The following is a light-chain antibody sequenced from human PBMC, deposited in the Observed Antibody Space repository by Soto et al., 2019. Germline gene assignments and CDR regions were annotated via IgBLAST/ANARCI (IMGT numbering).Light chain of an antibody. CDR1: QSISSN. CDR2: GAS. V-gene: IGKV3-15*01. J-gene: IGKJ5*01. CDR3: QQYNTWRSIT. Sequence: EIVMTQSPATLSVSPGERATLSCRASQSISSNLGWYQQRHGQAPRLLIYGASTRATGIPARFSGSGSGTEFTLTISSLQSEDFAVYYCQQYNTWRSITFGQGTRLEIK.